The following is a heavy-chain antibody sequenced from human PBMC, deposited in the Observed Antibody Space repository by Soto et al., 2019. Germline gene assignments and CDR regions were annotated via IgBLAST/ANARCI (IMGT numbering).Heavy chain of an antibody. CDR2: IDPSDSQT. CDR1: GYSFAGYW. V-gene: IGHV5-10-1*01. Sequence: GESLKISCKGSGYSFAGYWITWVRQKPGKGLERMGRIDPSDSQTYYSPSFRGHVTISATKSITTVFLQRSSLRASDTAMYYCARQIYDSDTGPNFQYYFDSWGQGTPVTVSS. D-gene: IGHD3-22*01. CDR3: ARQIYDSDTGPNFQYYFDS. J-gene: IGHJ4*02.